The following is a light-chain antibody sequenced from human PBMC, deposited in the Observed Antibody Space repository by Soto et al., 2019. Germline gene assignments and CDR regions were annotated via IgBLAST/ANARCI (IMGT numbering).Light chain of an antibody. CDR1: SSDVGGYKY. V-gene: IGLV2-8*01. CDR2: EVS. CDR3: SSYAGSNNVV. Sequence: QSALTQPASVSGSPGQSITISRSGTSSDVGGYKYVSWYQQHPGKAPKLMIYEVSKRPSGVPDRFSGSKSGNTASLTVSGLQPEDDSNYYCSSYAGSNNVVFGGGTKLTVL. J-gene: IGLJ2*01.